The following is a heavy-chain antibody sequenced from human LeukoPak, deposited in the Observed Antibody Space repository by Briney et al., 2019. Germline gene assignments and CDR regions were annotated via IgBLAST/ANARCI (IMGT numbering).Heavy chain of an antibody. CDR2: ISGSGGST. J-gene: IGHJ2*01. D-gene: IGHD4-17*01. CDR1: GFTFSSYA. CDR3: AKYGDYRHWYFDL. V-gene: IGHV3-23*01. Sequence: GASLRLSCAASGFTFSSYAISCVRHAPGKRLECVSAISGSGGSTYYADSVKGRFTISRDNSNNTLYLQMNSLRAEDTAVYYCAKYGDYRHWYFDLWGRGTLVTVSS.